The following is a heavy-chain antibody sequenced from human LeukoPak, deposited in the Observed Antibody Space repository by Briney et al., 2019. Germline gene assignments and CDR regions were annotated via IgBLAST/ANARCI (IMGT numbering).Heavy chain of an antibody. CDR1: VYSFTSYG. CDR2: ISPYNCHT. Sequence: ASVTLSRNAAVYSFTSYGISWVRNDPGQVPNFIGLISPYNCHTTYAQKLQASVTLTTDTSTTTAYMELRGLRSDATAVYYCARDQPGYYDFWSGLGSLYMDVWGKGTTVTVSS. V-gene: IGHV1-18*01. CDR3: ARDQPGYYDFWSGLGSLYMDV. J-gene: IGHJ6*03. D-gene: IGHD3-3*01.